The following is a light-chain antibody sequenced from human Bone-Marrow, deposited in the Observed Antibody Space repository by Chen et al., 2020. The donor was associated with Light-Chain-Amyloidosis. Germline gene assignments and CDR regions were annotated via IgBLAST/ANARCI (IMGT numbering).Light chain of an antibody. J-gene: IGLJ3*02. CDR3: SSYKRSSTWL. CDR1: SSGVGGYNY. Sequence: QSALTQPASVSGSPGQSITISCTGTSSGVGGYNYVAWYQQHPGTAPTLLIFDVSYRPSGISNRFSGSRAGKTASLTISGLQAEDEADYYCSSYKRSSTWLFGGGTRLTVL. CDR2: DVS. V-gene: IGLV2-14*03.